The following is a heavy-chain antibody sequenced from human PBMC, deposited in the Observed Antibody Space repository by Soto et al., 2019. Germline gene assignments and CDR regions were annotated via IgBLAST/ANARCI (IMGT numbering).Heavy chain of an antibody. D-gene: IGHD3-10*01. CDR3: ARVLDLNGSGIYYYYGMDV. J-gene: IGHJ6*02. Sequence: QVQLVQSGAEVKKPGASVKVSCKASGYTFTSYGISWVRQAPGQGLEWMGWISAYNGNTNYAQKLQGRVTMTTDTSTSTAYMELRSLRSDDTAVYYCARVLDLNGSGIYYYYGMDVWGQGTTVTVSS. CDR1: GYTFTSYG. CDR2: ISAYNGNT. V-gene: IGHV1-18*01.